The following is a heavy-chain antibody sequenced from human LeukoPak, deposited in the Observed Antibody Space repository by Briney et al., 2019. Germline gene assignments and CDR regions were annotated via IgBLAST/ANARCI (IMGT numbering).Heavy chain of an antibody. CDR1: GGSFNGYY. CDR2: INHSGST. J-gene: IGHJ4*02. V-gene: IGHV4-34*01. CDR3: ASLRITMVRGVITPFDY. D-gene: IGHD3-10*01. Sequence: KPSETLSLTCAVYGGSFNGYYWSWIRQPPGKGLEWIGEINHSGSTNYNPSLKSRVTISVDTSKNQFSLKLSSVTAADTAVYYCASLRITMVRGVITPFDYWGQGTLVTVSS.